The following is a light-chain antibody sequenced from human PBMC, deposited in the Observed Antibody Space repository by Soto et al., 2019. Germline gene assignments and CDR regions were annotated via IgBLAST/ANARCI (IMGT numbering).Light chain of an antibody. Sequence: QSALTQPASVSGSPGQSITISCTGTSSDVGAYDYVSWYQQHPGKAPKFMLYEVSNRPSGLSNRFSGSKSGNTASLTISGLQAEDEADYYCSSYTISNAWVFGGGTQLTVL. J-gene: IGLJ3*02. CDR2: EVS. V-gene: IGLV2-14*01. CDR1: SSDVGAYDY. CDR3: SSYTISNAWV.